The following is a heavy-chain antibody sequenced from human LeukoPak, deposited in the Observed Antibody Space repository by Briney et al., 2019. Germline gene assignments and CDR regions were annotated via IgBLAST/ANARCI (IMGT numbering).Heavy chain of an antibody. Sequence: PSQTLSLTCTVSGGSISSGSYYWSWIRQPAGKGLEWIGRIHTSGSTNYNPSLESRVTVSVDTSRNQFSLMLRSVTAADTAVYYCAREIAPAGTCEYWGQGTLVTVSS. J-gene: IGHJ4*02. CDR1: GGSISSGSYY. V-gene: IGHV4-61*02. CDR2: IHTSGST. CDR3: AREIAPAGTCEY. D-gene: IGHD6-13*01.